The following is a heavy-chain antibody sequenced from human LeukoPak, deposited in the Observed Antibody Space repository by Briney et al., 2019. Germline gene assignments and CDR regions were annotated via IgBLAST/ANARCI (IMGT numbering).Heavy chain of an antibody. CDR2: IIPIFGTA. CDR3: ARSGGIAVAGTWYYYMDV. D-gene: IGHD6-19*01. J-gene: IGHJ6*03. CDR1: GGTFSSYA. V-gene: IGHV1-69*06. Sequence: ASVKVSCKASGGTFSSYAISWVRQAPGQGLEWMGGIIPIFGTANYAQKFQGRVTITADKSTSTAYMELSSLRSEDTAVYYCARSGGIAVAGTWYYYMDVWGKGTTVTISS.